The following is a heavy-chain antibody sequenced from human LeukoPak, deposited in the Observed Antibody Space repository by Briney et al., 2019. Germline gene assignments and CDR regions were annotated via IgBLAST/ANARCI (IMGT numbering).Heavy chain of an antibody. CDR2: IYTSGST. D-gene: IGHD2-2*01. J-gene: IGHJ4*02. Sequence: SEALSLTCTVSGGSISSYYWSWIQQPAGKGLEWIGRIYTSGSTSYNPSLKSRVTMSVDTSKNQFSLKLSSVTAADTAVYYCARDLGSRYCSSTSCLYHFDYWGQGTLVTVSS. CDR3: ARDLGSRYCSSTSCLYHFDY. V-gene: IGHV4-4*07. CDR1: GGSISSYY.